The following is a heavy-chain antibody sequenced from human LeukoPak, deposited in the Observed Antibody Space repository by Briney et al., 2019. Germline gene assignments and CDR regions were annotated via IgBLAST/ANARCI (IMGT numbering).Heavy chain of an antibody. J-gene: IGHJ4*02. Sequence: GGSLRLSCAASGFTVSSNYMSWVRQAPGKGLEWVSVIYSGGSTYYADSVKGRFTTSRDNSKNTLYLQMNSLRAEDTAVYYCAREGVVAALDYWGQGTLVTVSS. CDR3: AREGVVAALDY. CDR1: GFTVSSNY. D-gene: IGHD5-12*01. CDR2: IYSGGST. V-gene: IGHV3-53*01.